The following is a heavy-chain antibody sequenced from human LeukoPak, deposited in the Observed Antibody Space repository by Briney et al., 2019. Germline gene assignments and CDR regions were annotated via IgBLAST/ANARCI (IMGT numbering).Heavy chain of an antibody. Sequence: GGSLRLSCAASGFTFSSYGMHWVRQAPGKGLEWVAVIWYDGSNKYYADSVKGRFTISRDNSKNTLYLQMNSLRAEDTAVYYCAVTPDYYYYYMDVWGKGTTVTVSS. J-gene: IGHJ6*03. D-gene: IGHD2-2*01. CDR3: AVTPDYYYYYMDV. V-gene: IGHV3-30*02. CDR1: GFTFSSYG. CDR2: IWYDGSNK.